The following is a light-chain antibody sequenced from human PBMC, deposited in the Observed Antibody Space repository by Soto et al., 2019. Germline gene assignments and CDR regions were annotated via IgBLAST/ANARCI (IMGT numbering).Light chain of an antibody. J-gene: IGLJ2*01. CDR3: SSYAGRNNLL. CDR1: SSDVGGYNF. Sequence: QSALTQSPSASGSPGQSVTISCTGTSSDVGGYNFVSWYQQHPDKAPKLMIYEVSKRPSGVPDRFSGSKSGNTASLTVSGLQAEDEADYYCSSYAGRNNLLFGGGTKLTVL. CDR2: EVS. V-gene: IGLV2-8*01.